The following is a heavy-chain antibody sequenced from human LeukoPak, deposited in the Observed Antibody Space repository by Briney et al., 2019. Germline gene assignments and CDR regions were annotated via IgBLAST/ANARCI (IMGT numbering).Heavy chain of an antibody. Sequence: GGSLRLSCAASGFTFSSYSMNWVRQAPGKGLEWVSYISSSSSTIYYADSVKGRFTISRDNAKNSLYLQMNSLRAEDTAVYYCARCYYYGSGSFDAFDIWGQGTMVTVSS. CDR3: ARCYYYGSGSFDAFDI. J-gene: IGHJ3*02. D-gene: IGHD3-10*01. V-gene: IGHV3-48*04. CDR2: ISSSSSTI. CDR1: GFTFSSYS.